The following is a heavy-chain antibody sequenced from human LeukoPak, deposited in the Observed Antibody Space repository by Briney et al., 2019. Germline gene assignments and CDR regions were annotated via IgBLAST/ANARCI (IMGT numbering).Heavy chain of an antibody. CDR3: AYLGAVYYDSSGYDY. D-gene: IGHD3-22*01. CDR1: GGSISSYY. Sequence: PSETLSLTCSVSGGSISSYYWSWIRQPPGKGLEWIGYIYYSGRTNYNPSLKSRVTISVDTSKNQFSLKLSSVTAADTAVYYCAYLGAVYYDSSGYDYWGQGTLVTVSS. CDR2: IYYSGRT. V-gene: IGHV4-59*12. J-gene: IGHJ4*02.